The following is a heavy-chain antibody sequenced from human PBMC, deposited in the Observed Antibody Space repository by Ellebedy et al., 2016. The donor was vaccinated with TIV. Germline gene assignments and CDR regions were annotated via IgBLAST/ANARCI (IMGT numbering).Heavy chain of an antibody. Sequence: GESLKISCVASGFSFSTHGMHWVRQAPGKGLEWVAFKRFDGRTEYNGDSVKGRFIISRDLSKNTLYLQLSRCRSEDTGIYYCTRETNPPPGALAGTGFDCWGQGTLVIVSS. CDR2: KRFDGRTE. V-gene: IGHV3-30*02. CDR3: TRETNPPPGALAGTGFDC. D-gene: IGHD6-19*01. CDR1: GFSFSTHG. J-gene: IGHJ4*02.